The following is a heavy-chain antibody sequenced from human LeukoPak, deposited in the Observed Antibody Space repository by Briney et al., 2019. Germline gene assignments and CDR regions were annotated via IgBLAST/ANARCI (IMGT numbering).Heavy chain of an antibody. CDR3: GKDRTHRYCSGGSCYYTEYFQH. D-gene: IGHD2-15*01. CDR1: GFTFSSYG. J-gene: IGHJ1*01. V-gene: IGHV3-30*18. Sequence: GGSLRLSCAASGFTFSSYGMHWVRQAPGKGLEWVAVISYDGSNKYYADSVKGRVTISRDNSKNTLYLQMNSLRAEDTAVYYCGKDRTHRYCSGGSCYYTEYFQHWGQGTLVTVSS. CDR2: ISYDGSNK.